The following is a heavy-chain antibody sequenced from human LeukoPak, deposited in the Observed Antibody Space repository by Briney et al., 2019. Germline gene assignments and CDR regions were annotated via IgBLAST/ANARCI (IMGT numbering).Heavy chain of an antibody. CDR3: AKSTGYSTTGRDFDS. V-gene: IGHV3-23*01. D-gene: IGHD6-13*01. CDR1: GFTFSSYA. CDR2: IRGGGATT. J-gene: IGHJ4*02. Sequence: GGSLRPSCAASGFTFSSYAMSWVRQAPGKGLEWVSDIRGGGATTFYADSVKGRFTISRDNSKNTLYLQLGSLRAEDTAVYYCAKSTGYSTTGRDFDSWGRGTLVTVSS.